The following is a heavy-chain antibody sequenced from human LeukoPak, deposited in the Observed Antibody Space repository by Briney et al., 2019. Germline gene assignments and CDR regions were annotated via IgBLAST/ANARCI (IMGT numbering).Heavy chain of an antibody. V-gene: IGHV4-34*01. CDR1: GGSFSSYY. D-gene: IGHD3-3*01. CDR3: ARGGYDFWSGYFDPYYFDY. Sequence: SETLSLTCAVYGGSFSSYYWSWMRQPPGKGLEWIGEINHSGSTNYNPSLKSRVTISVDTSKNQFSLKLSSVTAADTAVYYCARGGYDFWSGYFDPYYFDYWGQGTLVTVSS. CDR2: INHSGST. J-gene: IGHJ4*02.